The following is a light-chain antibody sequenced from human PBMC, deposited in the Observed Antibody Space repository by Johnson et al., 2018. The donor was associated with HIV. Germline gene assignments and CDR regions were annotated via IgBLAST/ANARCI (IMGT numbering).Light chain of an antibody. CDR3: GTWDSTLSSHIYF. Sequence: QSVLTQPPSVSAAPGQKVTISCSGSSSTIGNNYISWYQQLPGTAPKLLTFESDKRPSGIPDRFSGSKSGTSATLGITGLQTGDEADYYCGTWDSTLSSHIYFIGSVTNVTVL. CDR2: ESD. J-gene: IGLJ1*01. CDR1: SSTIGNNY. V-gene: IGLV1-51*02.